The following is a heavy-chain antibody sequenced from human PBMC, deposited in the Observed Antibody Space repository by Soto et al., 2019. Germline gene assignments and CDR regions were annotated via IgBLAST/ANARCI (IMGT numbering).Heavy chain of an antibody. Sequence: GGSLRLSCSASGFTFSSYAMHWVRQAPGKGLEYVSAVSSNGISTYYADSVKGRFTISRDNSKNTLYLQMSGLRAEDAAVYYCVKAIGRPGNYYGMDVWGQGTTVTVSS. CDR1: GFTFSSYA. CDR3: VKAIGRPGNYYGMDV. CDR2: VSSNGIST. J-gene: IGHJ6*02. V-gene: IGHV3-64D*08. D-gene: IGHD2-21*01.